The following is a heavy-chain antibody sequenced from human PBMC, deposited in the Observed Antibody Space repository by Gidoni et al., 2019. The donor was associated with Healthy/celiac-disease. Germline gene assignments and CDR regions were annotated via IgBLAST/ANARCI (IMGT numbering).Heavy chain of an antibody. CDR3: ARDGPYYDILTGYYFVGPDAFDI. Sequence: QVQLVESGGGVVQPGRSLRLSCAASGVTFSSYAMHWVRQAPGKGLEWVAVISYDGSNKYYAYSVKGRFTISRDNSKNTLYLQMNSLRAEDTAVYYCARDGPYYDILTGYYFVGPDAFDIWGQGTMVTVSS. V-gene: IGHV3-30-3*01. D-gene: IGHD3-9*01. CDR2: ISYDGSNK. CDR1: GVTFSSYA. J-gene: IGHJ3*02.